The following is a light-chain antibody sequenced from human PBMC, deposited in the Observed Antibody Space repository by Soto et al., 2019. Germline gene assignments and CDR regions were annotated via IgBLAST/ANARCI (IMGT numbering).Light chain of an antibody. CDR3: QSYDISLSVSVV. Sequence: QAVVTQPPSVSGAPGQRVTISCTGSSSNIGAGYDVQWYQQLPGAAPRLLIFGNTNRPSGVPDRFSGSRSGTSASLAISGLQAEDGADYYCQSYDISLSVSVVFGGGTKLTVL. CDR1: SSNIGAGYD. V-gene: IGLV1-40*01. CDR2: GNT. J-gene: IGLJ2*01.